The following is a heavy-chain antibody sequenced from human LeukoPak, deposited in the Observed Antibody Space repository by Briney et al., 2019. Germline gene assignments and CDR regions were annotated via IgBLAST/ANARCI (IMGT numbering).Heavy chain of an antibody. CDR3: AKDHPSSYSSSSHFDY. Sequence: GGSLRLSCAASGFTFSSYAMSWVRQAPGKGLEWVSAISGSGGSTYYADSVKGRFTISRDNSKNTLYLQMNSLRAEDTAVYYCAKDHPSSYSSSSHFDYWGQGTLVTVSS. CDR1: GFTFSSYA. V-gene: IGHV3-23*01. D-gene: IGHD6-13*01. CDR2: ISGSGGST. J-gene: IGHJ4*02.